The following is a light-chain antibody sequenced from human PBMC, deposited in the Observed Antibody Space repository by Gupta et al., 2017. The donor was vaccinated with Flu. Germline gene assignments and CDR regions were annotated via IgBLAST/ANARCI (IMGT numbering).Light chain of an antibody. CDR2: DTY. Sequence: TVTLACGFSAEAVTSDHYPYWCQQKRGQAPRTLIYDTYNKHPWIPARFSGSLRGGRAARTFSGALPEDEAEYYCLLSYRDSRGVFGGGTKLTVL. CDR3: LLSYRDSRGV. J-gene: IGLJ3*02. CDR1: AEAVTSDHY. V-gene: IGLV7-46*01.